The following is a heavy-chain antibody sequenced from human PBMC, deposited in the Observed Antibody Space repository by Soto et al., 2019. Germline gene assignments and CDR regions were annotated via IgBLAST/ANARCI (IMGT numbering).Heavy chain of an antibody. V-gene: IGHV4-4*07. J-gene: IGHJ5*02. CDR1: GCSMSSYY. CDR2: IYTRGST. CDR3: ARDPSYSSSSRSNCFDH. D-gene: IGHD6-13*01. Sequence: PXETLSLTCTVSGCSMSSYYWSWIRQPAGKGLEWIGRIYTRGSTKYNPSLKGGVTMSVDTSKNQFSRKQRHVTAADTAVYYGARDPSYSSSSRSNCFDHWGQGSLVTVSS.